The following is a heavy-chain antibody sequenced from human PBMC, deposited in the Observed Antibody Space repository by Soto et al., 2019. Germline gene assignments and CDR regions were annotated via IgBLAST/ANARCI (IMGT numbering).Heavy chain of an antibody. CDR1: GYTFTSYG. J-gene: IGHJ6*02. CDR3: ATWSRSVRVTTGYGMDV. V-gene: IGHV1-18*01. D-gene: IGHD4-4*01. Sequence: QVQLVQSGAEVKKPGASVKVSCKASGYTFTSYGISWVRQAPGHGLEWMGWISAYNGNTNYAQKLHGRVTMTTYTSTSTAYMELRSLRSDDTAVYYCATWSRSVRVTTGYGMDVWGQGTTVTVSS. CDR2: ISAYNGNT.